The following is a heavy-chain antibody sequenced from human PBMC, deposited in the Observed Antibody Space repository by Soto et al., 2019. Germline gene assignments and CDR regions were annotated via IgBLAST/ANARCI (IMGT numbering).Heavy chain of an antibody. D-gene: IGHD6-13*01. V-gene: IGHV4-4*07. CDR2: IYTSGST. Sequence: SETLSLTCTVSGGSISSYYWSWIRQPAGKGLEWIGRIYTSGSTNYNPSLKSRVTMSVDTSKNQFSPKLSSVTAADTAVYYCARDLAAAGTYAFDIWGQGTMVTVSS. CDR1: GGSISSYY. J-gene: IGHJ3*02. CDR3: ARDLAAAGTYAFDI.